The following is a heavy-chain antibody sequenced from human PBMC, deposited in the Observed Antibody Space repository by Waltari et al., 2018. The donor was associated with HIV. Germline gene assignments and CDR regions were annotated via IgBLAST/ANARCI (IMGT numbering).Heavy chain of an antibody. J-gene: IGHJ6*02. V-gene: IGHV3-30-3*01. CDR1: GFTFSSYS. Sequence: QVQLVESGGGVVQPGRSLRLSCAASGFTFSSYSLHWVRQGPGKGREWVSVRSYNGSNKDYADSVKGRFTISRDNSKNTLTLQMNSLRAEDTALYYCARAMSGDYVVYYHGMDVWGQGTTVTVSS. CDR2: RSYNGSNK. D-gene: IGHD4-17*01. CDR3: ARAMSGDYVVYYHGMDV.